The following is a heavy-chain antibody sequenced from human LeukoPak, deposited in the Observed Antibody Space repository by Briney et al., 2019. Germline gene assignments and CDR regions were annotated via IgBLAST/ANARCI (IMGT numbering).Heavy chain of an antibody. Sequence: PGGSLRLSCFASGFPFSDYLLTWVRQAPGKGLEWVANIKQDGSEKYYVDSVRGRFTISRDNTKNSLYLQINSLRAEDTAVYYCAKEGRSLQTYWGQGTLVTVSS. D-gene: IGHD5-24*01. J-gene: IGHJ4*02. CDR2: IKQDGSEK. V-gene: IGHV3-7*03. CDR1: GFPFSDYL. CDR3: AKEGRSLQTY.